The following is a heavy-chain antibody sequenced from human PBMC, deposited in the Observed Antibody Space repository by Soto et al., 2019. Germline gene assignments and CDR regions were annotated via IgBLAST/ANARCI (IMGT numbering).Heavy chain of an antibody. CDR3: ARDGRIAAAGTLFYYGMDV. CDR2: INPNSGGT. V-gene: IGHV1-2*04. Sequence: GASVKVSCKASGYTFTGYYMHWVRQAPGQGLEWMGWINPNSGGTNYTQKFQGWVTMTRDTSISTAYMELSRLRSDDTAVYYCARDGRIAAAGTLFYYGMDVWGQGPTVTVSS. CDR1: GYTFTGYY. D-gene: IGHD6-13*01. J-gene: IGHJ6*02.